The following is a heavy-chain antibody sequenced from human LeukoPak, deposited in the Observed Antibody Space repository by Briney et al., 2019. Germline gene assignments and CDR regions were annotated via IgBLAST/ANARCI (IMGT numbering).Heavy chain of an antibody. CDR2: ISGSGSVS. D-gene: IGHD3-10*01. CDR3: ARDGGFGFLAAFDI. CDR1: GFTFSSCS. Sequence: GGSPRLSCAASGFTFSSCSMNWVRQAPGKGLEWISYISGSGSVSYYEDSVKGRFTISRDNAKNSLYLQMNSLRDEDAALYYCARDGGFGFLAAFDIWGQGTMVTASS. V-gene: IGHV3-48*02. J-gene: IGHJ3*02.